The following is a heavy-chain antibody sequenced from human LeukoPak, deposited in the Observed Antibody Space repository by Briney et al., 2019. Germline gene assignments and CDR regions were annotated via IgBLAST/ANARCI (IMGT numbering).Heavy chain of an antibody. V-gene: IGHV1-46*01. CDR2: INPSGGST. D-gene: IGHD2-15*01. CDR1: GYTFTSYA. J-gene: IGHJ5*02. CDR3: AREIGRATAGFDP. Sequence: GASVTVSCTASGYTFTSYAMNWVRQAPGQGLEWMGIINPSGGSTSYAQKFQGRVTMTRDTSTSTVYMELSSLRSEDTAVYYCAREIGRATAGFDPWGQGTLVTVSS.